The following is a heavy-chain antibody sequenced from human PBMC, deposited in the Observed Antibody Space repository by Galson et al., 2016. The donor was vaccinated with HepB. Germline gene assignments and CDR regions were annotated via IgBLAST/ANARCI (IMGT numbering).Heavy chain of an antibody. CDR3: ARSADTTVSRGLSAGWLDP. CDR1: GASISSGY. CDR2: IYYSGST. V-gene: IGHV4-59*01. J-gene: IGHJ5*02. Sequence: SETLSLTCTVSGASISSGYWTWIRLRPEKGLEWIGYIYYSGSTNYNPSLKTRVTISVDTSKNQFSLTLTSVTAADTAVHQCARSADTTVSRGLSAGWLDPWGQGTLVTVSS. D-gene: IGHD1-1*01.